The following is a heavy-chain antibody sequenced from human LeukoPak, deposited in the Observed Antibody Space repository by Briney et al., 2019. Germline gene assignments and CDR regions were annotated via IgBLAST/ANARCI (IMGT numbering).Heavy chain of an antibody. CDR1: GFTFSSYA. J-gene: IGHJ4*02. D-gene: IGHD1-26*01. CDR2: IKQDGSEK. Sequence: GRSLRLSCAASGFTFSSYAMHWVRQAPGRGLEWVANIKQDGSEKYYVDSVKGRFTISRDNAKNSLYLQMNSLRAEDTAVYYCARVWASGSLGLWGQGTLVTVSS. CDR3: ARVWASGSLGL. V-gene: IGHV3-7*01.